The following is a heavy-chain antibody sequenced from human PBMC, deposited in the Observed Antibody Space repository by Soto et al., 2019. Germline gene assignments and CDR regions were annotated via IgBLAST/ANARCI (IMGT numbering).Heavy chain of an antibody. CDR3: ARDSQEIVPAAIRDYYYYGMDV. V-gene: IGHV4-59*01. Sequence: SETLSLTCTVSGGSISSYYWSWIRQPPGKGLEWIGYIYYSGSTNYNPSLKSRVTISVDTSKDQFSLKLSSVTAADTAVYYWARDSQEIVPAAIRDYYYYGMDVWGQGTTVTVSS. CDR1: GGSISSYY. CDR2: IYYSGST. J-gene: IGHJ6*02. D-gene: IGHD2-2*01.